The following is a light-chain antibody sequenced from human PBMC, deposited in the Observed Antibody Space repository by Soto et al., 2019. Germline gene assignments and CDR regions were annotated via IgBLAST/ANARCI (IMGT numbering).Light chain of an antibody. CDR2: AAS. Sequence: DIQMTQSPSSLSASVGDRVTITYRASQSISSYLNWYHQKPGKAPKLLIYAASSLQSGVPSRFSGSGSGTDFTLTISSLQPEDFATYYCQQSYSTPSTFGGGTKVEIK. CDR1: QSISSY. J-gene: IGKJ4*01. CDR3: QQSYSTPST. V-gene: IGKV1-39*01.